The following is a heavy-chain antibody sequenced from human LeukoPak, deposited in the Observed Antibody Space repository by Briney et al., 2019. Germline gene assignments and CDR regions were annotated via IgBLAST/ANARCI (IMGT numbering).Heavy chain of an antibody. J-gene: IGHJ5*02. V-gene: IGHV1-18*01. CDR2: ISAYNGNT. D-gene: IGHD2-21*02. CDR3: AYCGGDCYSRWFDP. Sequence: ASVKVSCKASGYTFTGYGISWVRQAPGQGLEWMGWISAYNGNTNYAQKLQGRVTMTTDTSTSTAYMELRSLRSDDTAVYYCAYCGGDCYSRWFDPWGQGTLVTVSS. CDR1: GYTFTGYG.